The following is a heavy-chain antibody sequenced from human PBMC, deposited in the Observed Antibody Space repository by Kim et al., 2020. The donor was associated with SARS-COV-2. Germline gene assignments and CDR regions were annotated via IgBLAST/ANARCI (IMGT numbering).Heavy chain of an antibody. CDR1: GFTFSNYW. D-gene: IGHD6-19*01. J-gene: IGHJ3*02. V-gene: IGHV3-7*01. CDR3: ARDGDLYSSGTDAVDI. Sequence: GGSLRLSCAASGFTFSNYWMTWVRQAPGKGLEWVSNINKDGNPKYYVDSVKGRFTISRDNAKNSLYLQMNSLRAEDTAVYYCARDGDLYSSGTDAVDIWGQGTTLTVSS. CDR2: INKDGNPK.